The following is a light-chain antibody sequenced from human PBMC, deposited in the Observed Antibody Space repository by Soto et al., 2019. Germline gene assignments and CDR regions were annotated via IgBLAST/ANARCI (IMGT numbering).Light chain of an antibody. CDR2: DVS. CDR3: QQDNSFPYT. J-gene: IGKJ2*01. CDR1: QRINNW. V-gene: IGKV1-12*01. Sequence: DIQLTQSPSSVSASVGDRVTITCRASQRINNWLAWYQQKPGRAPNLLIFDVSTLQTGVPSRFSGSGSGTDFPLTITNLQPEDFATYFCQQDNSFPYTFGPGTKLEI.